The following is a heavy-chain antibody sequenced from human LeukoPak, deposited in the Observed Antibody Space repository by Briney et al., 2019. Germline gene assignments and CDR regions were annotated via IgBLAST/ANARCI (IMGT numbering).Heavy chain of an antibody. D-gene: IGHD5-12*01. V-gene: IGHV3-30-3*01. J-gene: IGHJ4*02. CDR3: AREQVGYFFDY. Sequence: RPGRSLRLSCAASGFTFSSYAMHWVRQAPGKELEWVAVISYDGSNKYYADSVKGRFTISRDNSKNTLYLQMNSLRAEDTAVYYCAREQVGYFFDYWGQGTLVTVSS. CDR1: GFTFSSYA. CDR2: ISYDGSNK.